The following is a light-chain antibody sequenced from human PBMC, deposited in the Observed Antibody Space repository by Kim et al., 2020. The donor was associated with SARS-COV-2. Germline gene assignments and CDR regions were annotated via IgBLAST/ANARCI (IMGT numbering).Light chain of an antibody. CDR2: DDN. V-gene: IGLV3-21*04. CDR1: NVGSKS. J-gene: IGLJ2*01. Sequence: SYELTQPPSVSVAPGKTARITCGGDNVGSKSLHWYQQKPGQAPVVVIHDDNARPSGIPVRFSGSNSGNTTTLTVSRVEVGDEADYYCQVWDRSSDRPVFGGGTKLTVL. CDR3: QVWDRSSDRPV.